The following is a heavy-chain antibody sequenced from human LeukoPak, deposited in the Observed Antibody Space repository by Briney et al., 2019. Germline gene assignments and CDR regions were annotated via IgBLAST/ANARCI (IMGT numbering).Heavy chain of an antibody. J-gene: IGHJ4*02. D-gene: IGHD2-15*01. CDR3: AGGAERDYCSGGSCYSDGYWIDY. Sequence: KPGGSLRLSCAASGFTFSVYYMSWIRQAPGKGLEWVSYISSSGSTIYYADSVKGRFTISRDNAKNSLYLQMNSLRAEDTAVYYCAGGAERDYCSGGSCYSDGYWIDYWGQGTLVTVSS. CDR2: ISSSGSTI. V-gene: IGHV3-11*01. CDR1: GFTFSVYY.